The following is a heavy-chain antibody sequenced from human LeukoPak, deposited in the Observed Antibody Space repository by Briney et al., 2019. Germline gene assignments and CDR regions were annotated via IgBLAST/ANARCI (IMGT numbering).Heavy chain of an antibody. CDR1: GFTFSSYA. CDR3: VRDVWGDRDSYFDF. D-gene: IGHD3-16*01. CDR2: ISGSGGST. J-gene: IGHJ4*02. Sequence: GGSLRLSCAASGFTFSSYAMSWVRQAPGKGLEWVSAISGSGGSTYYADSVKGRFSFARDNPKNTLYLQMNSLRAEDTAVYYCVRDVWGDRDSYFDFWGQGTLVTVSS. V-gene: IGHV3-23*01.